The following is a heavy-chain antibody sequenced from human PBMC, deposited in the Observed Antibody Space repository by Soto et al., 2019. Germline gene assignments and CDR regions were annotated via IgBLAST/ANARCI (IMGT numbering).Heavy chain of an antibody. Sequence: QVQLQESGPGVVKPSDTLSVTCTVSGGSVSSRSHFWSWIRQPPGGGLQWIGYIYYTGNTNYSPSLKSRATLSVDTSRNQFSLRLTSVTAADTASYYCARYDAESGSNKLDPWGQGTLVTVSS. J-gene: IGHJ5*02. V-gene: IGHV4-61*01. CDR1: GGSVSSRSHF. CDR2: IYYTGNT. CDR3: ARYDAESGSNKLDP. D-gene: IGHD5-12*01.